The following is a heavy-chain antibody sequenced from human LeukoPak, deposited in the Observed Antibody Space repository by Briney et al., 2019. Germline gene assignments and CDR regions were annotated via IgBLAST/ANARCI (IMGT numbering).Heavy chain of an antibody. CDR2: ISAYNGNT. CDR1: GYTFTSYG. V-gene: IGHV1-18*01. Sequence: ASVKVSCKASGYTFTSYGISWVRQAPGQGLEWMGWISAYNGNTNYAQKLQGRVTMTTDTSTSTAYMELRSLRSDDTAVYYCARDIAARPSPSHRFDPWGQGTLVTVSS. J-gene: IGHJ5*02. CDR3: ARDIAARPSPSHRFDP. D-gene: IGHD6-6*01.